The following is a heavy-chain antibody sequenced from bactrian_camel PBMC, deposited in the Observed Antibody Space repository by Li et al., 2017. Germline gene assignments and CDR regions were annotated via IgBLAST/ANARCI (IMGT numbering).Heavy chain of an antibody. CDR3: AAKWSIGGRWQDQNMWNY. V-gene: IGHV3S53*01. CDR2: IDGYGST. D-gene: IGHD2*01. J-gene: IGHJ4*01. Sequence: VQLVESGGGSVEAGGSLRLSCAASGYIYSSYCMGWFRQAPGKEREGVAIIDGYGSTSYAISVKGRFTISWDSGKNTVYLQMNSLNPEDTAMYYCAAKWSIGGRWQDQNMWNYWGQGTQVTVS. CDR1: GYIYSSYC.